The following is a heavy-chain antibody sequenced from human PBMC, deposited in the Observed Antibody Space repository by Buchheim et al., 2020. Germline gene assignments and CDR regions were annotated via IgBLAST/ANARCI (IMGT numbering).Heavy chain of an antibody. J-gene: IGHJ4*02. V-gene: IGHV3-33*01. D-gene: IGHD2-15*01. CDR3: ARGRGYCSGGSGAYFDY. CDR1: GFTFSGYG. CDR2: IWYDGSNK. Sequence: QVQLVESGGGVVQPGRSLRLSCAASGFTFSGYGMHWVRQAPGKGLEWVAVIWYDGSNKYYADSVKGRFTISRDNSKTTLYLQMNSLRAEDTALYYCARGRGYCSGGSGAYFDYWGQGTL.